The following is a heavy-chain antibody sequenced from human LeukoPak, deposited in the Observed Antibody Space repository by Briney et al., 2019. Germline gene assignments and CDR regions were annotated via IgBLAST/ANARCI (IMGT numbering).Heavy chain of an antibody. D-gene: IGHD6-13*01. Sequence: LGESLKISCKGSGYSFTSYWIGWVRQMPGKGLEWMGIIYPGDSDTRYSPSFQGQVTISADKSISTAYLQWSSLKASDTAMYYCARVPGSGSSVPFFPYYYGMDVWGQGTTVTVSS. J-gene: IGHJ6*02. CDR3: ARVPGSGSSVPFFPYYYGMDV. CDR2: IYPGDSDT. V-gene: IGHV5-51*01. CDR1: GYSFTSYW.